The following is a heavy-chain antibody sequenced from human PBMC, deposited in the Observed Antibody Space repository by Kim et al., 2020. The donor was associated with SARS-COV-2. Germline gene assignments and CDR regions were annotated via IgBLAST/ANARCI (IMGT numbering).Heavy chain of an antibody. CDR3: ARGAGVVVVAATFAFDI. V-gene: IGHV1-46*01. Sequence: FQGRVTMTRDTSKSTVYMELSSLRSEDTAVYYCARGAGVVVVAATFAFDIWGQGTMVTVSS. D-gene: IGHD2-15*01. J-gene: IGHJ3*02.